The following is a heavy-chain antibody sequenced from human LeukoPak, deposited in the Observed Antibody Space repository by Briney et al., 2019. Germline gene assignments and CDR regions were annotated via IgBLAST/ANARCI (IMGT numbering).Heavy chain of an antibody. D-gene: IGHD6-13*01. CDR2: IYFGGGT. CDR3: AREGIAAAGGDY. J-gene: IGHJ4*02. Sequence: PSETLSLTCAVYGGSFSGYYWSWIRQPPGKGLEWIGSIYFGGGTYYNPSLKSRVTVSVDASKNQFSLKLSSVTAADTAVYYCAREGIAAAGGDYWGQGTLVTVSS. CDR1: GGSFSGYY. V-gene: IGHV4-34*01.